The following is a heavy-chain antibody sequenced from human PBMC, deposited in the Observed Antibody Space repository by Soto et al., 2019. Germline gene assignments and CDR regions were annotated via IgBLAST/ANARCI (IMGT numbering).Heavy chain of an antibody. D-gene: IGHD3-3*01. Sequence: LRLSCAASGFTFSSYAMSWVRQAPGKGLEWVSAISGSGGSTYYADSVKGRFTISRDNSKNTLYLQMNSLRAEDTAVYYCAKAEYYDFWSGYSNWFDPWGQGTLVTVSS. CDR3: AKAEYYDFWSGYSNWFDP. CDR2: ISGSGGST. J-gene: IGHJ5*02. CDR1: GFTFSSYA. V-gene: IGHV3-23*01.